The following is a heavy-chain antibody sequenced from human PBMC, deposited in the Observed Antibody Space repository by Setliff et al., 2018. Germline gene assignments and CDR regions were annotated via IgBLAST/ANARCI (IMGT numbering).Heavy chain of an antibody. V-gene: IGHV4-59*12. Sequence: SETLSLTCTVSGGSINSYYWSWIRQPPGKGLEWIAYISDSGSTNYNPSLKSRVTISVDTSKNQFSLKLSSVTAADTAVYYCARDSGYSSSWYRVYYYHMDVWGKGTTVTVSS. CDR2: ISDSGST. D-gene: IGHD6-13*01. CDR3: ARDSGYSSSWYRVYYYHMDV. CDR1: GGSINSYY. J-gene: IGHJ6*03.